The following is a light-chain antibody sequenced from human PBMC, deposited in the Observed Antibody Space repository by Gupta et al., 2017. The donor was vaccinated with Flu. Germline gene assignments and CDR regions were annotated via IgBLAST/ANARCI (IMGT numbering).Light chain of an antibody. V-gene: IGLV2-8*01. Sequence: QSALTQPPSASGSPGQSVTIPCSGTSSDVGGYHYVSCYQHHPGKAPKLMIYEVSKRPSGVPDRFSGSKSGNTASLTVSGLQAEDEADYYCSSYAGSNNFVFGTGTKVTVL. CDR3: SSYAGSNNFV. CDR2: EVS. J-gene: IGLJ1*01. CDR1: SSDVGGYHY.